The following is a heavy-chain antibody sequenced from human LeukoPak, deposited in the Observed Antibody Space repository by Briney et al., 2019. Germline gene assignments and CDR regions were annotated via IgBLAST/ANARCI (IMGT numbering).Heavy chain of an antibody. CDR3: ARVSAVAGVVGY. Sequence: ASVKVSCKASGYTFTGYYIHWVRQAPGQGLEWMGWINPNSGGTNYAQKFQGRVTMTRDTSISTAYMELSRLRSDDTAVYYCARVSAVAGVVGYWGQGTLVTVSS. D-gene: IGHD6-19*01. J-gene: IGHJ4*02. CDR2: INPNSGGT. V-gene: IGHV1-2*02. CDR1: GYTFTGYY.